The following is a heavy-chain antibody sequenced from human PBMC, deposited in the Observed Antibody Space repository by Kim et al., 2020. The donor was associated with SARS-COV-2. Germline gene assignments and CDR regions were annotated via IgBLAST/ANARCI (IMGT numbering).Heavy chain of an antibody. J-gene: IGHJ6*02. CDR1: GYTFTSYG. Sequence: ASVKVSCKASGYTFTSYGISWVRQAPGQGLEWMGWISAYNGNTNYAQKLQGRVTMTTDTSTSTAYMELRSLRSDDTAVYYCARDLEGAGYSGYDYLSSYYYYGMDVWGQGTTVTVFS. D-gene: IGHD5-12*01. V-gene: IGHV1-18*01. CDR2: ISAYNGNT. CDR3: ARDLEGAGYSGYDYLSSYYYYGMDV.